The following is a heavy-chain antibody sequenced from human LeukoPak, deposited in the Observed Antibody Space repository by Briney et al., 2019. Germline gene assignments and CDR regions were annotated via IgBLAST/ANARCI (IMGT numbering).Heavy chain of an antibody. Sequence: PSETLSLTCTVSGYSISSGYYWGWIRQPPGKGLEWIGSIYHSGSTYYNPSLKSRVTISVDTSKNQFSLKLSSVTAADTAVYYCARDGILQLFDYWGQGTLVTVSS. CDR3: ARDGILQLFDY. CDR1: GYSISSGYY. CDR2: IYHSGST. J-gene: IGHJ4*02. V-gene: IGHV4-38-2*02. D-gene: IGHD5-18*01.